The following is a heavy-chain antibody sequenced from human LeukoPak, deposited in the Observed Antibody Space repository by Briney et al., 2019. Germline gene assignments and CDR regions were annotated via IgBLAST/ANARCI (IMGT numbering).Heavy chain of an antibody. CDR3: ARNILNCSGGSCYSYYFDY. V-gene: IGHV3-11*06. J-gene: IGHJ4*02. Sequence: GGSLRLSCAASGFTFSDYYMSWIRQAPGKGLEWVSYISSSSSYTNYADSVKGRFTISRDNAKNSLYLQMYSLRAEDTAVYYCARNILNCSGGSCYSYYFDYWGQGTLVTVSS. CDR2: ISSSSSYT. D-gene: IGHD2-15*01. CDR1: GFTFSDYY.